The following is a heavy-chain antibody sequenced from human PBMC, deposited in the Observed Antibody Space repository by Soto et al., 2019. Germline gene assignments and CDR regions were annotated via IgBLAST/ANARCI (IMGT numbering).Heavy chain of an antibody. V-gene: IGHV3-23*01. J-gene: IGHJ4*02. CDR2: ISGSGGST. CDR3: AKGYSGSYYGVLDY. CDR1: GFTFSSYA. D-gene: IGHD1-26*01. Sequence: GGSLRLSCAASGFTFSSYAMTWVRQAPGKGLEWVSTISGSGGSTYYADSVKGRFTISRDNSKNTLYLQLNSLRAEDTAIYYCAKGYSGSYYGVLDYWGQGTLVTVSS.